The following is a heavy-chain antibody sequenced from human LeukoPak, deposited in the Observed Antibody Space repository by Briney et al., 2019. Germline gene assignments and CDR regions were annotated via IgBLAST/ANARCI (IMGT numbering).Heavy chain of an antibody. Sequence: GGSLRLSCAASGFTFSSYAMHWVRQAPGKGLEWVAVISYDGSNKYYADSVKGRFTISRDNSKNTLYLQMNSLRAEDTAVYYCARLYSSGWYHDYWGQRTLVTVSS. CDR2: ISYDGSNK. J-gene: IGHJ4*02. CDR1: GFTFSSYA. CDR3: ARLYSSGWYHDY. D-gene: IGHD6-19*01. V-gene: IGHV3-30-3*01.